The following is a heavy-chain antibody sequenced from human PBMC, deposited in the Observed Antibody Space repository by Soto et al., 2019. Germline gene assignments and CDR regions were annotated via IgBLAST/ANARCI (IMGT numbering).Heavy chain of an antibody. Sequence: GGSLRLSCAASGFTFSSYWMSWVRQAPGKGLEWVANIKQDGSEKYYVDSVKGRFTISRDNAKNSLYLQLNSLRAEDTAVYYCASDGAAGTLFADYYYYYGMDVWGQGTTVTVSS. CDR3: ASDGAAGTLFADYYYYYGMDV. CDR1: GFTFSSYW. CDR2: IKQDGSEK. D-gene: IGHD6-13*01. V-gene: IGHV3-7*05. J-gene: IGHJ6*02.